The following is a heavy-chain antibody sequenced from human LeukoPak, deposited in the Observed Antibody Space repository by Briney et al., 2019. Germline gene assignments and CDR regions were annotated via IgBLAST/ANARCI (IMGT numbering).Heavy chain of an antibody. CDR1: GYTFTSYA. J-gene: IGHJ4*02. Sequence: ASVKVPCKASGYTFTSYAMHWVRQAPGQRLAWMGWINAGNGNTKYSQKFQGRVTITRDTSASTAYMELSSLRSEDTAVYYCARCDYVWGSYRPYYFDYWGQGTLVTVSS. CDR3: ARCDYVWGSYRPYYFDY. V-gene: IGHV1-3*01. D-gene: IGHD3-16*02. CDR2: INAGNGNT.